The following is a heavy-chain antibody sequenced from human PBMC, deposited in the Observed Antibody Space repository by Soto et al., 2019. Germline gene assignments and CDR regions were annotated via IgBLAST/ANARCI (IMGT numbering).Heavy chain of an antibody. V-gene: IGHV3-74*01. CDR1: GITFTNYW. CDR3: GTVFEH. J-gene: IGHJ4*02. CDR2: VDSDGRGT. Sequence: EVQLVESGGGSVQPGGSLRLSCVASGITFTNYWMHWVRQVPGKGLVWVARVDSDGRGTSYADFVKGRFTISRDNAKNTLYLQMKCLRVEDTAMYYCGTVFEHWGQGIPVTVSS.